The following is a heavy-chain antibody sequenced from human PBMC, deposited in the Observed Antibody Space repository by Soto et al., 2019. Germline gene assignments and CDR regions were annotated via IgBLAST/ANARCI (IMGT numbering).Heavy chain of an antibody. CDR1: GFTFDDSA. J-gene: IGHJ4*02. CDR2: ISWNSGSI. CDR3: AKAEGSDGNFDY. Sequence: EVQLVESGGGVVQPGRSLRLSCAASGFTFDDSAMHWVRQDPGQGLEWVSGISWNSGSIGYADSVKGRVTISRDNAKNSLYLPMNSLRAEDSALYYCAKAEGSDGNFDYWGRGTLVTVSA. D-gene: IGHD5-18*01. V-gene: IGHV3-9*01.